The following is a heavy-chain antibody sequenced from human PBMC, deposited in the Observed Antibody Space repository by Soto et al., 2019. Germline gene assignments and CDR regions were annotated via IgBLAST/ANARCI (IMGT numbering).Heavy chain of an antibody. CDR3: ARGRTKSLYDSSGYPPLYYYYYGMDV. J-gene: IGHJ6*02. CDR1: GDSVSSNSAA. D-gene: IGHD3-22*01. CDR2: TYYRSKWYN. Sequence: SQTLSLTCAISGDSVSSNSAAWNWIRQSPSRGLEWLGRTYYRSKWYNDYAVSVKSRITINPDTSKNQFSLQLNSVTPEDTAVYYCARGRTKSLYDSSGYPPLYYYYYGMDVWGQGTTVTVSS. V-gene: IGHV6-1*01.